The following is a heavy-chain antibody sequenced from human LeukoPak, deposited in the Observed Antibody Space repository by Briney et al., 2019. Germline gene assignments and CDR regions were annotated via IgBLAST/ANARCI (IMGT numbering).Heavy chain of an antibody. Sequence: PSETLSLTCTVAGYSISSTSYYWGWIRQPPGKGLEWIGSIYYSGSTYYNPSLKSRLTISVDTSKNQFSLKLSSVTAADTAVYYCARLKLAGAAAGTAFYYYYYYMDVWGKGTTVTVSS. D-gene: IGHD6-13*01. V-gene: IGHV4-39*07. CDR3: ARLKLAGAAAGTAFYYYYYYMDV. CDR2: IYYSGST. CDR1: GYSISSTSYY. J-gene: IGHJ6*03.